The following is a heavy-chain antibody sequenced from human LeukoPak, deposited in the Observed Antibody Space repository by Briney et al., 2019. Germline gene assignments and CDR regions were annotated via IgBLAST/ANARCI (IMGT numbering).Heavy chain of an antibody. D-gene: IGHD4-17*01. Sequence: GGSLRLSCAASGYTFSSYEMNCVRQAPGKGLEWGSYIRNGGNTIYYTDSVRGRFTLSRDNAQNSLYLQMNSLRAEETPVYFCGREGTATVSFDDGGQGTLVTASS. V-gene: IGHV3-48*03. J-gene: IGHJ4*02. CDR1: GYTFSSYE. CDR2: IRNGGNTI. CDR3: GREGTATVSFDD.